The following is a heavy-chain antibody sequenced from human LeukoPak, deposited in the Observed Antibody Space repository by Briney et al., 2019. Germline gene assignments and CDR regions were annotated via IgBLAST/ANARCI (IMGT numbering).Heavy chain of an antibody. Sequence: SETLSLTCAVYGGSSSGYYWSWIRQPPGKGLEWIGEINHSGSTNYNPSLKSRVTISVDTSKNQFSLKLSSVTAADTAVYYCARGKGTSDYWGQGTLVTVSS. CDR1: GGSSSGYY. J-gene: IGHJ4*02. CDR3: ARGKGTSDY. V-gene: IGHV4-34*01. CDR2: INHSGST. D-gene: IGHD1-1*01.